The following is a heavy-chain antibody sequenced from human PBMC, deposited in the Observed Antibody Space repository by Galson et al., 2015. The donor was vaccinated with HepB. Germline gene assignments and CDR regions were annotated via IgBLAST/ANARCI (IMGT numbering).Heavy chain of an antibody. J-gene: IGHJ3*02. CDR3: AKRSAYCSGGSCYSAAFDI. CDR1: GFTFSIHA. D-gene: IGHD2-15*01. V-gene: IGHV3-30*18. Sequence: SLRLSCAASGFTFSIHAMSWVRQAPGKGLEWVAVISYDGSNKYYADSVKGRFTVSRDNSKKTLYLQMNSLRPEDTAVYYCAKRSAYCSGGSCYSAAFDIWGRGTMVTVSS. CDR2: ISYDGSNK.